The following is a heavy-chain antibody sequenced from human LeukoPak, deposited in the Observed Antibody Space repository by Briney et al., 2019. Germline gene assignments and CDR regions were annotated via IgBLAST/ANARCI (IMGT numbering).Heavy chain of an antibody. CDR2: IYYSGST. CDR1: GGSISSYY. Sequence: PSETLSLTCTVSGGSISSYYWSWIRQPPGKGLEWIGYIYYSGSTNYNPSLKSRVTISVDTSENQFSLKLSSVTAADTAVYYCARLVMEQSTFDPWGQGTLVTVSS. V-gene: IGHV4-59*08. D-gene: IGHD3-16*02. CDR3: ARLVMEQSTFDP. J-gene: IGHJ5*02.